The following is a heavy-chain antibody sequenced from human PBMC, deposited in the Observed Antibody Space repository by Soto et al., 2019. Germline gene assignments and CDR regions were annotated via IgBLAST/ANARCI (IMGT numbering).Heavy chain of an antibody. CDR3: AREGTTVGSYYYYGMDV. D-gene: IGHD1-1*01. CDR2: IYYSGST. Sequence: PSETLSLTCTVSGGSISSYYWNWIRQPPGKGLEWIGYIYYSGSTNYNPSLKSRVTISVDTSKNQFSLKLSSVTAADTAVYYCAREGTTVGSYYYYGMDVWGQGTTVTVSS. J-gene: IGHJ6*02. CDR1: GGSISSYY. V-gene: IGHV4-59*01.